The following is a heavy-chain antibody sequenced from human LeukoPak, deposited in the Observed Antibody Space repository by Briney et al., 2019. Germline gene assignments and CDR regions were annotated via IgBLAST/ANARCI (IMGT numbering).Heavy chain of an antibody. CDR2: TYYSGST. D-gene: IGHD6-19*01. J-gene: IGHJ4*02. CDR3: ARLSWHTHSSGFGYFDY. CDR1: GDSISSYY. Sequence: SETLSLTCTVSGDSISSYYWSWIRQPPGKGLDWIGYTYYSGSTNYNPSLKSRITISVDTSKNQFSLRLRSVTAADTAVYYCARLSWHTHSSGFGYFDYWGQGTLVTVSS. V-gene: IGHV4-59*08.